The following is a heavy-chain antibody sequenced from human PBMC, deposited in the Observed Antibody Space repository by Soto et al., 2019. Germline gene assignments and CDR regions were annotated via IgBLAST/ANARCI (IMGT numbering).Heavy chain of an antibody. CDR2: ISSRSSCK. D-gene: IGHD4-17*01. J-gene: IGHJ6*01. CDR1: VCTFSSYY. CDR3: ARDDYGGNTDHYHYDMEV. V-gene: IGHV3-11*06. Sequence: SXRLSWSAAVCTFSSYYSTWIRHAAGKGLEWVSYISSRSSCKNYADSVKGRFTISRDNAKNLLYMQMNRMRADDTALYYSARDDYGGNTDHYHYDMEVWGQPTTVNV.